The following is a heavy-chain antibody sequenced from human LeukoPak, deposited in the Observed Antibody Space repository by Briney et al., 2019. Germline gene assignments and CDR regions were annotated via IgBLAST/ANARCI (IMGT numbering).Heavy chain of an antibody. V-gene: IGHV1-46*01. D-gene: IGHD1-26*01. J-gene: IGHJ5*02. CDR3: ARVLSLGGSPPQTNWFDP. CDR1: GYTFTNYY. Sequence: ASVKVSCKASGYTFTNYYIHWVRQAPGQGLEWMGIINPGGRSTSYAQKFQGRVTMTRDTSTSTVYMELSSLRSEDTAVYYCARVLSLGGSPPQTNWFDPWGQGTLVTVSS. CDR2: INPGGRST.